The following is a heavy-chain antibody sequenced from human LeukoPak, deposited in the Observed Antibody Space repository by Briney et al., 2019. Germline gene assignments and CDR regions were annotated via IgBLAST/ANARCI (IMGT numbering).Heavy chain of an antibody. J-gene: IGHJ5*01. CDR3: AREFTPNCSSTSCSWFDY. V-gene: IGHV1-18*01. CDR2: ISAYSGDT. CDR1: GYTFSSYG. D-gene: IGHD2-2*01. Sequence: AVKVSCKASGYTFSSYGISWVRQAPGQGLDWVGWISAYSGDTNYAQKLQCRVTMTTDTSTSTAYVELRSLISDDTAVYYCAREFTPNCSSTSCSWFDYWGQGTQVTVSS.